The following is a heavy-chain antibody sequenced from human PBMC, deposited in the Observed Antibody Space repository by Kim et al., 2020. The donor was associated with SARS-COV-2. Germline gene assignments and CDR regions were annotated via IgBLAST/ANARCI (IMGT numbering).Heavy chain of an antibody. Sequence: YYADSVKGRFTISRDNAKNSLYLQMNSLRAEGTAVYYCARGAFNYGYNLDYWGQGTLVTVSS. CDR3: ARGAFNYGYNLDY. D-gene: IGHD5-18*01. J-gene: IGHJ4*02. V-gene: IGHV3-7*04.